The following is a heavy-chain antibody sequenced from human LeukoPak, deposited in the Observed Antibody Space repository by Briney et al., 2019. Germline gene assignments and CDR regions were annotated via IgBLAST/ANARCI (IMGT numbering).Heavy chain of an antibody. J-gene: IGHJ3*02. CDR2: IYNSGST. D-gene: IGHD1-26*01. Sequence: PSETLSLTCTISGGSISSYYWSWIRQSPGKGLEWIGYIYNSGSTNYNPSLKSRIAISIDTSKSQFSLKLRSVTAEDTAVYYCARVAVGATLWGFDAFDIWGQGTMVTVSS. V-gene: IGHV4-4*08. CDR1: GGSISSYY. CDR3: ARVAVGATLWGFDAFDI.